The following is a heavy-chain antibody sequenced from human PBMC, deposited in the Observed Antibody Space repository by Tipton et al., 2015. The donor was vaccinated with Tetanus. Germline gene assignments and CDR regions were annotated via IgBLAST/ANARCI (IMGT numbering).Heavy chain of an antibody. V-gene: IGHV3-11*04. J-gene: IGHJ6*02. CDR2: ISGTTRTI. Sequence: SLRLSCAASGFSFSDFYMSWIRQAPGKGLEWVSYISGTTRTIYYGDSVKGRFTVSRDNAKKSLYLQMNSLRVEDTAVYYCAKSGSTTAMDVWGQGTTVIVSS. CDR3: AKSGSTTAMDV. D-gene: IGHD1-1*01. CDR1: GFSFSDFY.